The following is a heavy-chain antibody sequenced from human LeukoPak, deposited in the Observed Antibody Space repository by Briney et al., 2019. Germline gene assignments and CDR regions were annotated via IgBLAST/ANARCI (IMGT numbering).Heavy chain of an antibody. CDR3: AKDSIYGGWGNAFDI. CDR2: ISYDGSNK. V-gene: IGHV3-30*04. Sequence: PGGSLRLSCAASGFTFSSYAMHWVRQAPGKGLEWVAVISYDGSNKYYADSVKGRFTISRDNSKNMLYLQMNSLRVEDAAVYYCAKDSIYGGWGNAFDIWGQGTMVTVSS. J-gene: IGHJ3*02. D-gene: IGHD3-16*01. CDR1: GFTFSSYA.